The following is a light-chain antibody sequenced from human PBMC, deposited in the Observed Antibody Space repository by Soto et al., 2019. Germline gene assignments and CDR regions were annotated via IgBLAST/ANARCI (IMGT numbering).Light chain of an antibody. CDR2: KGS. Sequence: DIQMTQSPSTLSASVGDRVTITCRASQSINSWWAWYQQKPGKAPKLLIYKGSSFNSGVPSRFSGSGSETEFTITISSQQPDYFATYYCQEYSSYWTFGQGTKLEVK. CDR3: QEYSSYWT. V-gene: IGKV1-5*03. CDR1: QSINSW. J-gene: IGKJ1*01.